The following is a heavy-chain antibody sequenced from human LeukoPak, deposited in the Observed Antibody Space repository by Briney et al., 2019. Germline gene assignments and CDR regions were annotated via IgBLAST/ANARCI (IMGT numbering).Heavy chain of an antibody. D-gene: IGHD5-12*01. CDR3: AKDRVDIVATIHGGVGYGMDV. Sequence: GGSLRLSCAASESTFSRYGMHRVRQAPGKGLEWVAVTSYDGTSNHYADSVKGRFTISKDNSKNSLYLQMNSLRAEDTAVYYCAKDRVDIVATIHGGVGYGMDVWGKGTTVTVSS. CDR1: ESTFSRYG. V-gene: IGHV3-30*18. CDR2: TSYDGTSN. J-gene: IGHJ6*04.